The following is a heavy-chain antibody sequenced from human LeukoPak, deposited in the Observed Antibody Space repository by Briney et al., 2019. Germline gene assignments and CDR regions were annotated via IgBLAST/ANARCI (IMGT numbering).Heavy chain of an antibody. CDR2: ISYDGSNK. CDR1: GFTFSSYA. J-gene: IGHJ6*03. CDR3: ARGQRAHVEWSYYMDV. Sequence: PGRSLRLSCAASGFTFSSYAMHWVRQAPGKGLEWVAVISYDGSNKYYADSVKGRFTLSRDNSKNTLYLQMNNLRAEDTAVYYCARGQRAHVEWSYYMDVWGKGTTVTVSS. V-gene: IGHV3-30*04. D-gene: IGHD3-3*01.